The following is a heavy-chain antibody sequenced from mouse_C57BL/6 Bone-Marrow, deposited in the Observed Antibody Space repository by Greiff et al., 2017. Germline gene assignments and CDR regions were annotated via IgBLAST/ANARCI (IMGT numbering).Heavy chain of an antibody. CDR3: ARATTVVAFYYYAMDY. J-gene: IGHJ4*01. CDR2: IDPSDSET. Sequence: VQLQQPGAELVRPGSSVKLSCKASGYTFTSYWMHWVKQRPIQGLEWIGNIDPSDSETHYNQKFKDKATLTVDKSSSTAYMQLSSLTSEDSAVYYCARATTVVAFYYYAMDYWGQGTSVTVSS. D-gene: IGHD1-1*01. CDR1: GYTFTSYW. V-gene: IGHV1-52*01.